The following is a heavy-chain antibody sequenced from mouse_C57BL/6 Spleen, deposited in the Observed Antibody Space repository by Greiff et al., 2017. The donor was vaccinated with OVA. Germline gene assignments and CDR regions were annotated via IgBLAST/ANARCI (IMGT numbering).Heavy chain of an antibody. Sequence: QVQLQQSGAELVKPGASVKISCKASGYAFSSYWMNWVKQRPGKGLEWIGQIYPGDGDTNYNGKFKGKATLTADKSSSTAYMQLSSLTSEDSAVYFGAMGDYYGSSLYAMDYWGQGTSVTVSS. CDR1: GYAFSSYW. CDR3: AMGDYYGSSLYAMDY. V-gene: IGHV1-80*01. CDR2: IYPGDGDT. D-gene: IGHD1-1*01. J-gene: IGHJ4*01.